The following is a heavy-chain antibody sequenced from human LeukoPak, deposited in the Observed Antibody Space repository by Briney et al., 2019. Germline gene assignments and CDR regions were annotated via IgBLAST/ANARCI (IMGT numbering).Heavy chain of an antibody. D-gene: IGHD3-16*01. CDR3: LSGGVDNP. CDR2: VDPDGSGK. CDR1: GFTISSYW. J-gene: IGHJ5*02. V-gene: IGHV3-7*01. Sequence: GGSLRLSCAASGFTISSYWMNWVRQAPGKGLEWVANVDPDGSGKYYIDSVKGRFTVSRDNAKNSLYLQMTSLRAEDTATYYCLSGGVDNPWGQEPLVTVPS.